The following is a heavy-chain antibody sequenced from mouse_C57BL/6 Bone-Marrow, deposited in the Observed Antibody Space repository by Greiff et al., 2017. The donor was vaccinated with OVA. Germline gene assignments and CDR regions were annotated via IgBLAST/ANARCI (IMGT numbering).Heavy chain of an antibody. Sequence: VKVVESGPGLVAPSQSLSITCTVSGFSLTSYAISWVRQPPGKGLEWLGVIWTGGGTNYNSALKSRLSISKDNSKSQVFLKMNSLQTDDTARYYCARNSDDYDDYAMDYWGQGTSVTVSS. V-gene: IGHV2-9-1*01. J-gene: IGHJ4*01. CDR2: IWTGGGT. D-gene: IGHD2-4*01. CDR1: GFSLTSYA. CDR3: ARNSDDYDDYAMDY.